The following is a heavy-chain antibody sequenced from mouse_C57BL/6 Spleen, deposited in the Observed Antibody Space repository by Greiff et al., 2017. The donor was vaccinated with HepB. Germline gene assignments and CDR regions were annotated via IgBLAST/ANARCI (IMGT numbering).Heavy chain of an antibody. D-gene: IGHD2-2*01. Sequence: EVQRVESGGGLVQPKGSLKLSCAASGFSFNTYAMNWVRQAPGKGLEWVARIRSKSNNYATYYADSVKDRFTISRDDSESMLYLQMNNLKTEDTAMYYCVRHSGYGYSWFAYWGQGTLVTVSA. J-gene: IGHJ3*01. V-gene: IGHV10-1*01. CDR1: GFSFNTYA. CDR3: VRHSGYGYSWFAY. CDR2: IRSKSNNYAT.